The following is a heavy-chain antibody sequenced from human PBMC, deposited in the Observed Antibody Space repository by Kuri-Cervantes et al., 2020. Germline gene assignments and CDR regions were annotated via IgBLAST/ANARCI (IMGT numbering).Heavy chain of an antibody. Sequence: GGSLRLSCAASGFTFSSYGMHWVRQAPGKGLEWVAVIWYDGSNKYYADSVKGRFTISRDNSKNTLYLQMNSLRAEDTAVYYCATDSINQGFDNWGQGTLVAVSS. CDR3: ATDSINQGFDN. D-gene: IGHD3-3*02. CDR1: GFTFSSYG. CDR2: IWYDGSNK. J-gene: IGHJ4*02. V-gene: IGHV3-33*01.